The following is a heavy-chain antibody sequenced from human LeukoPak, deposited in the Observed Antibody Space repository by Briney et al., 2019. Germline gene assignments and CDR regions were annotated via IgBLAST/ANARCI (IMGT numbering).Heavy chain of an antibody. Sequence: GGSLKLSCAASGFSFSSYAMNWVRQAPGKGLEWVSSISGSGDNTYYAESVKGRFTISRDNSKNTLFLQMNSLRAEDTAVFYCAKRSGYPTGWFFDFGGQGTGVSVSS. D-gene: IGHD6-19*01. CDR1: GFSFSSYA. V-gene: IGHV3-23*01. CDR2: ISGSGDNT. J-gene: IGHJ4*02. CDR3: AKRSGYPTGWFFDF.